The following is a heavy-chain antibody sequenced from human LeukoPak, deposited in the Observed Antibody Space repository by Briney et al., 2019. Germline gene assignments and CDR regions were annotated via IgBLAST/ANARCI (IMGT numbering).Heavy chain of an antibody. V-gene: IGHV3-48*03. J-gene: IGHJ4*02. CDR3: AKDVVDYVWGSYLDY. CDR2: ISSSGSTI. CDR1: GFTFSSYE. D-gene: IGHD3-16*02. Sequence: PGGSLRLSCAASGFTFSSYEMNWVRQAPGKGLEWVSYISSSGSTIYYADSVKGRFTISRDNAKNSLYLQMNSLRAEDTAVYYCAKDVVDYVWGSYLDYWGQGTLVTVSS.